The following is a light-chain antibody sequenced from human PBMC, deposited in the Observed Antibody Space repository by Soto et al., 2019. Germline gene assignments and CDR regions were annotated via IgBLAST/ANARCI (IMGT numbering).Light chain of an antibody. CDR3: QQYYSYLFT. CDR1: QGISSY. Sequence: AIRMTQSPSSFSASTGDRVTITCRASQGISSYLAWYQQKPGKGPKLLIYAASTLQSGVPSRFSGSGSGTDFTLTISCLQSEDFATYYCQQYYSYLFTFGPGTKVDIK. V-gene: IGKV1-8*01. CDR2: AAS. J-gene: IGKJ3*01.